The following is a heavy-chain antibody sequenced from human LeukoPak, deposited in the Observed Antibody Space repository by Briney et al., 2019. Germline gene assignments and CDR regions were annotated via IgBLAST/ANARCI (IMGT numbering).Heavy chain of an antibody. V-gene: IGHV1-69*05. Sequence: SVKVSCKASGGTFSSYAISWVRQAPGQGLEWMGGIIPIFGTANYAQKFQGRVTITRNTSISTAYMELSSLGSEDTAVYYCARDYVAAADSWGQGTLVTVSS. D-gene: IGHD6-13*01. J-gene: IGHJ4*02. CDR1: GGTFSSYA. CDR3: ARDYVAAADS. CDR2: IIPIFGTA.